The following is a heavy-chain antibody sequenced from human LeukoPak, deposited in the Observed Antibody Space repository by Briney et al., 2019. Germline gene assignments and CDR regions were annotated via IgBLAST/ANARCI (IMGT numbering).Heavy chain of an antibody. D-gene: IGHD3-3*01. V-gene: IGHV3-7*01. J-gene: IGHJ6*03. CDR1: GFTFSSYW. Sequence: GGSLRLSCAASGFTFSSYWMSWVRQAPGEGLEWVAHIKQDGSEKYYVDSVKGRFTISRDKAKNSLYLQMNSLRAEDTAVYYCARDDFWSGYPAYYYYYMDVWGKGTTVTVSS. CDR3: ARDDFWSGYPAYYYYYMDV. CDR2: IKQDGSEK.